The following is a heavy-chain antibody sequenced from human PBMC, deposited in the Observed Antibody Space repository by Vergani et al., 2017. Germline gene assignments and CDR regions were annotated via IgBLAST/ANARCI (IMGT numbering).Heavy chain of an antibody. J-gene: IGHJ6*02. CDR3: ARDPDIVVVPAAPYYYYYYGMDV. D-gene: IGHD2-2*01. CDR2: ISAYNGNT. Sequence: QVKLVQSGAEVKKPGASVKVSCKASGYTFTSYGISWVRQAPGQGLEWMGWISAYNGNTNYAQKLQGRVTMTTDTSTSTAYMELRSLRSDETAVYYCARDPDIVVVPAAPYYYYYYGMDVWGQGTTVTVSS. CDR1: GYTFTSYG. V-gene: IGHV1-18*04.